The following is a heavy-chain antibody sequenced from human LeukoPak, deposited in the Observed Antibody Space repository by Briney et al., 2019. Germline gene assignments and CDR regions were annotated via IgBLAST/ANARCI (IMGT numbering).Heavy chain of an antibody. V-gene: IGHV3-7*01. CDR3: ARRREQVSFISRRKDQSFDY. J-gene: IGHJ4*02. CDR2: IKQDGSEK. D-gene: IGHD1-14*01. Sequence: GGSLRLSCAASGFTFSTYWMHWVRLAPGKGLEWVANIKQDGSEKYYVDSVKGRFTISRDNAKNSLYLQMNSLRAEDTAVYYCARRREQVSFISRRKDQSFDYWGQGTLVTVSS. CDR1: GFTFSTYW.